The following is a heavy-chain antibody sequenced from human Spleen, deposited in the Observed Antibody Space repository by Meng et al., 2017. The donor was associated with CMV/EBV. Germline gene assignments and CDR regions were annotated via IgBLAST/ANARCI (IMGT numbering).Heavy chain of an antibody. CDR3: ARDAYYGMDV. Sequence: LSLTCAASGFTFSSYSINWVRQAPGKGLEWVSSISSSSSYIYYADSVKGRFTISRDNAKNSLYLQMNSLRAEDTAVYYCARDAYYGMDVWGQGTTVTVSS. CDR1: GFTFSSYS. V-gene: IGHV3-21*01. J-gene: IGHJ6*02. CDR2: ISSSSSYI.